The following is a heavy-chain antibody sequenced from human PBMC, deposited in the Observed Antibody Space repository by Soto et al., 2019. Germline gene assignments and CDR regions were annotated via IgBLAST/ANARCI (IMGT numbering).Heavy chain of an antibody. D-gene: IGHD3-22*01. Sequence: GESLKISCAASGFTVSSNYMSWVRQAPGKGLEWVSVIYSGGRTYYADSVKGRFTISRDNSKNTVYLQTNSLRAEDTAVYYCARGGDIETIYGSSGYYFDYWGQGTLVTVSS. J-gene: IGHJ4*02. CDR2: IYSGGRT. CDR1: GFTVSSNY. V-gene: IGHV3-66*01. CDR3: ARGGDIETIYGSSGYYFDY.